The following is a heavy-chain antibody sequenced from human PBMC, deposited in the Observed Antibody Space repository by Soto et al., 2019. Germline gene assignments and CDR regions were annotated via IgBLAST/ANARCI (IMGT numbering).Heavy chain of an antibody. D-gene: IGHD2-8*01. CDR1: ISSRNYY. CDR2: IFYSGST. CDR3: VRHPRIMVPRQHDYYFDT. Sequence: ISSRNYYWGWIRQPPGKGLEWFGSIFYSGSTYYNPSLKSRVTISMVTSQNQFSLRLTSVTAADTAVYYCVRHPRIMVPRQHDYYFDTWGPGNLVTVSS. V-gene: IGHV4-39*01. J-gene: IGHJ4*02.